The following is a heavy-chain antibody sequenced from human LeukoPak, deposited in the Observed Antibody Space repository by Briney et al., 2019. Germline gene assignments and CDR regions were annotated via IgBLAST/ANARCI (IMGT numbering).Heavy chain of an antibody. CDR2: IWYDGSKK. D-gene: IGHD1-14*01. J-gene: IGHJ4*02. V-gene: IGHV3-33*01. CDR3: ARDSGVITGALNFDY. CDR1: GFTFRSHG. Sequence: PGGSLRLSCAASGFTFRSHGMQWVRQAPGKGLEWVAVIWYDGSKKYYADSVKGRFTISRDNSKNTLDLQMNSLRDEDTAVYYCARDSGVITGALNFDYWGQGTLVTVSS.